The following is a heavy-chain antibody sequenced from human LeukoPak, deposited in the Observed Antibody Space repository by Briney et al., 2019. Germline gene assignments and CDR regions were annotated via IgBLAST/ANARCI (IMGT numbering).Heavy chain of an antibody. D-gene: IGHD1-26*01. Sequence: SDTLSLIRTVWGYFISSGYYWGWIRPRPGKGLEWIGSIYHSRSTYYTPSLKSRLTISVDTSKNQFSLKLSSVTAADTAVYYCASLVGAIDYWGQGTLVTVSS. CDR2: IYHSRST. V-gene: IGHV4-38-2*02. J-gene: IGHJ4*02. CDR1: GYFISSGYY. CDR3: ASLVGAIDY.